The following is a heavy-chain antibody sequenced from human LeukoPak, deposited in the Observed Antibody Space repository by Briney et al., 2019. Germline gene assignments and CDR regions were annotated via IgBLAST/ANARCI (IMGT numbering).Heavy chain of an antibody. D-gene: IGHD5-12*01. CDR3: ALPSGYDDAFDI. Sequence: ASVKVSCKASGYTFTSYDINWVRQATGQGLEWMGWMNPNSGNTGYAQKFQGRVTMTRNTSISTAYMELSSLRSEDTAEYYCALPSGYDDAFDIWGQGTMVTVSS. CDR2: MNPNSGNT. CDR1: GYTFTSYD. J-gene: IGHJ3*02. V-gene: IGHV1-8*01.